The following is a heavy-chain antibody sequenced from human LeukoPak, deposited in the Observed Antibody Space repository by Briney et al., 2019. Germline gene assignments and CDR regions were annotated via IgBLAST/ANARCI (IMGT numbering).Heavy chain of an antibody. J-gene: IGHJ2*01. CDR2: TYYRSKWYN. Sequence: SQTLSLTCAISGDSVSSNTAAWNWIRQSPSRGLEWLGRTYYRSKWYNDYAVSVKGRISINPDTSKNQFSLQLNSVTPEDTAVYYCAREEWLVPNWHFELWGRGTLVTVSS. CDR1: GDSVSSNTAA. V-gene: IGHV6-1*01. CDR3: AREEWLVPNWHFEL. D-gene: IGHD6-19*01.